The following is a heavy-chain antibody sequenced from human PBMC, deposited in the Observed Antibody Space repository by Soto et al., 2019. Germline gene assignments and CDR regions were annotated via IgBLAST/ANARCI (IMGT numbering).Heavy chain of an antibody. CDR1: GFTVSSNY. Sequence: GGSLRLSCAASGFTVSSNYMSWVRQAPGKGLEWVSVIYSGGSTYYADSVKGRFTISRDNSKNTLYLQMNSLRAEDTAVYYCVIAARFWGWFDPWGQGTLVTVSS. CDR2: IYSGGST. J-gene: IGHJ5*02. D-gene: IGHD6-6*01. CDR3: VIAARFWGWFDP. V-gene: IGHV3-66*01.